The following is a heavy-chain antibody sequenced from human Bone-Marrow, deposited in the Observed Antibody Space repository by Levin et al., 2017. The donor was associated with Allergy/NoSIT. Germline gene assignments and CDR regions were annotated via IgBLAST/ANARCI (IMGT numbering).Heavy chain of an antibody. D-gene: IGHD2-21*01. V-gene: IGHV3-30*03. CDR2: ISYDGTTK. J-gene: IGHJ3*02. CDR3: ARDTIGLMATTYWNAFDI. CDR1: GFTFSTSV. Sequence: GESLKISCAASGFTFSTSVMHWVRQAPGKGLEWVALISYDGTTKRYVDSVKGRFTISRDDSKNTLHLQMNSLRDDDTAMYYCARDTIGLMATTYWNAFDIWGQGTMVAVSS.